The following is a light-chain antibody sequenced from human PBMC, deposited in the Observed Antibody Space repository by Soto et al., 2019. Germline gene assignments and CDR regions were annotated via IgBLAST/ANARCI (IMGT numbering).Light chain of an antibody. CDR3: QQRNYWQVT. CDR2: DVS. V-gene: IGKV3-11*01. J-gene: IGKJ5*01. Sequence: DTGLTQSPGTLSLSPGERATLSCRASQSVSSNVAWYQQKPGQAPRLLIYDVSNRATGIPARFSGSGSGTDFTLTISSLEPEDFAIYYCQQRNYWQVTFGQGTRLEIK. CDR1: QSVSSN.